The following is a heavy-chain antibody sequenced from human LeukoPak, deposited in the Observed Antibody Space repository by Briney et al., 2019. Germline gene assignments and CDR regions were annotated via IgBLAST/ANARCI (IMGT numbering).Heavy chain of an antibody. D-gene: IGHD2-2*02. J-gene: IGHJ4*02. V-gene: IGHV4-34*01. Sequence: PSETLSLTCAVYGGSFSGYYWSWIRQPPGKGLERIGEINHSGSTNYNPSLKSRVTISVDTSKNQFSLKLSSVTAADTAVYYCARVTVVPAAISSLWSSPKPNYYFDYWGQGTLVTVSS. CDR2: INHSGST. CDR3: ARVTVVPAAISSLWSSPKPNYYFDY. CDR1: GGSFSGYY.